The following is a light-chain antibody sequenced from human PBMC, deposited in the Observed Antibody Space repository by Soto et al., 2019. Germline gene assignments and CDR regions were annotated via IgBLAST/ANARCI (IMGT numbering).Light chain of an antibody. Sequence: QSVLTQPPSASGTPGQRVTISSSGSSSNIGSNYVYWYQQVPGTAPRLLMYRASQRPSGVPDRFSGSKSGTSASLAISGLRSEDEADYYCAAWDDTLNGLVFGGGTKLTVL. J-gene: IGLJ2*01. CDR3: AAWDDTLNGLV. V-gene: IGLV1-47*01. CDR2: RAS. CDR1: SSNIGSNY.